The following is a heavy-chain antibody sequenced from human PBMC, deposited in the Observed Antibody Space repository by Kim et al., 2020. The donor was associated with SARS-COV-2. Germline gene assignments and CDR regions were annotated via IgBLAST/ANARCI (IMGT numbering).Heavy chain of an antibody. V-gene: IGHV3-53*01. Sequence: GGSLRLSCAASGFTVSSYFMSWIRQAPGKGLEWVSNINRDGRKKYSDAAKDRLITISNNTPNNSLFLKISSRTADTTAVYCSTNGDRLGGSGSSDDAFD. CDR2: INRDGRK. J-gene: IGHJ3*02. CDR3: TNGDRLGGSGSSDDAFD. CDR1: GFTVSSYF. D-gene: IGHD2-15*01.